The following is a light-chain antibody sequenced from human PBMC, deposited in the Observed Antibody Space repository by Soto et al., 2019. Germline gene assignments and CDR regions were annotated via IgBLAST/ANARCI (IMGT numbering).Light chain of an antibody. J-gene: IGKJ2*01. CDR2: GAS. Sequence: DIQLTQSPSFLSASVGDRVTITCRASQGISSYLAWYQQKPGKAPKLLIYGASTLQSGDPSRFRGSGSGTEFTLTISSLQPEDFATYYCQQLNSYPYTFGQGTKLEIK. CDR3: QQLNSYPYT. V-gene: IGKV1-9*01. CDR1: QGISSY.